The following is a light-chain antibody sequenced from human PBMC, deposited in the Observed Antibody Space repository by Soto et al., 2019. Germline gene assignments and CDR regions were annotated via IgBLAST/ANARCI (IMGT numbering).Light chain of an antibody. Sequence: EIVLTQSPATLSLSPGERATPSCRASQSVSSYLAWYQQKPGQAPRLLIYDASNRATGIPARFSGSGSGTDFTLTISSLEPEDFAVYYCQQRSNWPPTFGQGTKLEI. V-gene: IGKV3-11*01. CDR1: QSVSSY. CDR3: QQRSNWPPT. CDR2: DAS. J-gene: IGKJ2*01.